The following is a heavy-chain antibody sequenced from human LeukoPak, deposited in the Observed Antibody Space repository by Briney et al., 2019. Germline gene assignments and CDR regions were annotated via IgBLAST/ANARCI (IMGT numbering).Heavy chain of an antibody. CDR1: GGSISSISYY. J-gene: IGHJ4*02. Sequence: PSETLSLTCAVSGGSISSISYYWGWIRQPPGKGLEWIGSIYYSGSTYYNPSLKSRVTISVDTSKNQFSLKLTSVTAADTAVYYCARQGVASGYWGQGTLVTVSS. CDR2: IYYSGST. D-gene: IGHD5-12*01. CDR3: ARQGVASGY. V-gene: IGHV4-39*01.